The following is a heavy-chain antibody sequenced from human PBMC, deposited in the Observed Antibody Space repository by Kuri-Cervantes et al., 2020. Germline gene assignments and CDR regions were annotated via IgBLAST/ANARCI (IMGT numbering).Heavy chain of an antibody. V-gene: IGHV3-9*01. Sequence: GGSLRLSCAASGFTFDDYAMHWVRQAPGKGLEWVSGISWNSGSIGYADSVKGRFTISRDNAKNSLYLQMNSLRAEDTALYYCAKDREIAAAGMRGWFDPWGQGTRVTVSS. CDR1: GFTFDDYA. CDR3: AKDREIAAAGMRGWFDP. J-gene: IGHJ5*02. D-gene: IGHD6-13*01. CDR2: ISWNSGSI.